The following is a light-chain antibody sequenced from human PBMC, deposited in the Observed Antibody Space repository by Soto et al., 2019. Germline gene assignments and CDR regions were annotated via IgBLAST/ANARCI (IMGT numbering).Light chain of an antibody. Sequence: QTVVTQEPSLTVSPGGTVTLTCASSTGAVTSGYYPKWSQQKPGQAPRALIYRTSNKHSWTPARFSGSLLGGKAALTLSGVQPDHYPEYCGRLYDASAWVFGGGTKLTVL. CDR1: TGAVTSGYY. V-gene: IGLV7-43*01. J-gene: IGLJ3*02. CDR2: RTS. CDR3: RLYDASAWV.